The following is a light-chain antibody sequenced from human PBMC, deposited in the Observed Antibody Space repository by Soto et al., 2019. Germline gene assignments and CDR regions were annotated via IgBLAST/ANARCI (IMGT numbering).Light chain of an antibody. CDR1: QSISSW. CDR3: QQYHSYWT. V-gene: IGKV1-5*03. Sequence: DLQMTQYPSTLSASVGDRVIITCRASQSISSWLAWYQQKPGKAPKLLISKASNLESGVPSRFSGSGSGTEFTLTVSSLQPDDFATYYCQQYHSYWTFGQGTKVEIK. CDR2: KAS. J-gene: IGKJ1*01.